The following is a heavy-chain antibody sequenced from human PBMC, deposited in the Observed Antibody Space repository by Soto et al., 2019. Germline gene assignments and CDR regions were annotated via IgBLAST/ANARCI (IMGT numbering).Heavy chain of an antibody. Sequence: QVQLVESGGGGVQPGRSLRLSCAASGFTFSSYAMNWVRQAPGKGLEWVAVISYDGSSKYFADSVKGRFTLSRDNSKNTVYLLMNSLRAEDTAVYYCARSIVVVLKSAVDSWGQGTMVHVSS. D-gene: IGHD2-15*01. CDR3: ARSIVVVLKSAVDS. V-gene: IGHV3-30-3*01. CDR2: ISYDGSSK. J-gene: IGHJ3*02. CDR1: GFTFSSYA.